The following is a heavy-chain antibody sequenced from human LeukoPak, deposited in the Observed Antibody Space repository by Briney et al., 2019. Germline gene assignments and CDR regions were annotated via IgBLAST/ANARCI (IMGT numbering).Heavy chain of an antibody. V-gene: IGHV3-30*18. D-gene: IGHD2-8*01. J-gene: IGHJ6*02. CDR1: GFTFSSYG. CDR2: ISYDGSNK. CDR3: AKDRMPCTYYYYYYGMDV. Sequence: KPGGSLRLSCAASGFTFSSYGMHWVRQAPGKGLEWLAVISYDGSNKYYADTVKGRFTISRDNSKNTLYLQMNSLRAEDTAVYYCAKDRMPCTYYYYYYGMDVWGQGTTVTVSS.